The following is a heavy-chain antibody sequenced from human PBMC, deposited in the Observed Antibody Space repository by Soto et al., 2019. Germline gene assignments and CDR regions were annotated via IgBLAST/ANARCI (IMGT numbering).Heavy chain of an antibody. CDR1: GGSVGSGNYY. D-gene: IGHD3-22*01. V-gene: IGHV4-61*01. CDR3: AGMPVTTTNWLDP. CDR2: IYYTGRT. J-gene: IGHJ5*02. Sequence: SETLSLTCTVSGGSVGSGNYYWSWIRQPPGKGLDWIGYIYYTGRTNYNPSLKSRVTMSLDTSKNQFSLKLDSVTAADTAIYYCAGMPVTTTNWLDPWGQGTLVTVSS.